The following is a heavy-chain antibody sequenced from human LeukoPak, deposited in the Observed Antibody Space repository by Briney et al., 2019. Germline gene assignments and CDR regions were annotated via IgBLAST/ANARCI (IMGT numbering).Heavy chain of an antibody. CDR3: ARAKYYYGSGSYHHDY. D-gene: IGHD3-10*01. CDR1: GGTFSSYA. Sequence: SVKVSCKASGGTFSSYAISWVRQAPGQGLEWMGGIIPIFGTANYAQKFQGRVTITADESTSTAYMELSSLRSEDTAVYYCARAKYYYGSGSYHHDYWGQGTLVTVSS. J-gene: IGHJ4*02. V-gene: IGHV1-69*01. CDR2: IIPIFGTA.